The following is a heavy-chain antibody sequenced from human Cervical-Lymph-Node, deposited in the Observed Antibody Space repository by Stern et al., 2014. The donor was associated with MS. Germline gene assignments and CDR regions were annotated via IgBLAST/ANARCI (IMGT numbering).Heavy chain of an antibody. D-gene: IGHD5-12*01. V-gene: IGHV3-30*01. CDR1: GFTFSYHA. CDR2: ISYDGSDK. Sequence: VQLVESGGGVVQPGRSLRLSCAASGFTFSYHAMHWVRPAPGKGLEWVAVISYDGSDKNDADSVKGRFTISRDNSRNTRYLQMNSLRVDDTAVYYCARGGAVATSDYYFDYWGQGILVTVSS. CDR3: ARGGAVATSDYYFDY. J-gene: IGHJ4*02.